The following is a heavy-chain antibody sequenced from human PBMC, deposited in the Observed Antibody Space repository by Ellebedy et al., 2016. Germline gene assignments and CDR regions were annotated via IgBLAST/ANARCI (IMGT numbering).Heavy chain of an antibody. Sequence: GESLKISXAASGFTFSDHSFHWVRLVPGKGLEYVSVISADGGATGYAKSVRGRFTISRDNTKNTLFLQMGSLRPEDMGIYYCTRENFGPHDYWGQGTLVTVSS. D-gene: IGHD3-16*01. V-gene: IGHV3-64*01. CDR2: ISADGGAT. J-gene: IGHJ4*02. CDR3: TRENFGPHDY. CDR1: GFTFSDHS.